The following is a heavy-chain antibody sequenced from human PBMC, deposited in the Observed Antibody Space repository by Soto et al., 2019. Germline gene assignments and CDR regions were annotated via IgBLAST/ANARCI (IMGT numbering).Heavy chain of an antibody. CDR2: TYFRSKWYN. V-gene: IGHV6-1*01. Sequence: CAISGDSVSSNTASWNWIRQSPSRGLEWLGRTYFRSKWYNDYAVSVKSRIIINPDTSNNQFSLQLNSVTPEDTAVYFCAKGDNLGPKTGYAFDPWGQGIMVTVSS. CDR1: GDSVSSNTAS. J-gene: IGHJ5*02. D-gene: IGHD5-12*01. CDR3: AKGDNLGPKTGYAFDP.